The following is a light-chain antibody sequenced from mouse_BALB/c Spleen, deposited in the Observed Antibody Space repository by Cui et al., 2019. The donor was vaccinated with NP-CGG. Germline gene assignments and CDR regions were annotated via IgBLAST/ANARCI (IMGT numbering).Light chain of an antibody. Sequence: AVLTQEPAPTSSPGETVTLTCRSSTGAVTTNNYANWVQEKPDHLFTGLIGGTNNRAPGVPARFSGSLIGDKAALTITGAQTEDEAIYFCALWYSNHWVFGGGTKLTVL. CDR1: TGAVTTNNY. J-gene: IGLJ1*01. CDR3: ALWYSNHWV. V-gene: IGLV1*01. CDR2: GTN.